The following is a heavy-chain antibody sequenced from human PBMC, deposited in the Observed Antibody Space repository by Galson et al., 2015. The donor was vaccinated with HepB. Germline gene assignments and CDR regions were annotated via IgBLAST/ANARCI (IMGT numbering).Heavy chain of an antibody. D-gene: IGHD3-10*01. Sequence: SLRLSCAASGFTFSDYYMSWIRQAPGKGLEWVSYISSSGSTIYYADSVKGRFTISRDNAKNSPYLQMNSLRAEDTAVYYCARSSGSLSPFDYWGQGTLVTVSS. CDR1: GFTFSDYY. CDR2: ISSSGSTI. V-gene: IGHV3-11*01. J-gene: IGHJ4*02. CDR3: ARSSGSLSPFDY.